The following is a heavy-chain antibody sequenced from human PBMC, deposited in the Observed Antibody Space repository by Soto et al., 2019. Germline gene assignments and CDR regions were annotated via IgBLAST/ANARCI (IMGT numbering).Heavy chain of an antibody. CDR1: GGTFSSYA. D-gene: IGHD6-13*01. CDR2: IIPIFGTA. J-gene: IGHJ3*02. CDR3: ARDSLSYSSSWYPAGRPFDI. V-gene: IGHV1-69*13. Sequence: GASVKVSCKASGGTFSSYAISWVRQAPGQGLEWMGGIIPIFGTANYAQEFQGRVTITADESTSTAYMELSSLRSEDTAVYYCARDSLSYSSSWYPAGRPFDIWGQGTMVTVSS.